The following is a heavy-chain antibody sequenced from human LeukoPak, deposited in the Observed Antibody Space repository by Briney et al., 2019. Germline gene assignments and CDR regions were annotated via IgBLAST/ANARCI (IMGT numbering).Heavy chain of an antibody. V-gene: IGHV4-4*09. Sequence: SETLSLTCTVSGGSISSYYWSWIRQPPGKGLEWIGYIYTSGSTNYNPSLKSRVTISVDTSKNQFSLKLSSVTAADTAVYYCARHVITGTIFDYWGQGTLVTVSS. D-gene: IGHD1-7*01. J-gene: IGHJ4*02. CDR1: GGSISSYY. CDR2: IYTSGST. CDR3: ARHVITGTIFDY.